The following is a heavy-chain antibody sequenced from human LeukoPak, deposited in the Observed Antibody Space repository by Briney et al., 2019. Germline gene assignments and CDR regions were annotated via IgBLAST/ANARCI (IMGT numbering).Heavy chain of an antibody. V-gene: IGHV4-34*01. J-gene: IGHJ5*02. Sequence: SETLSLTCAVYGGSFSGYYWSWIRQPPGKGLEWIGEINHSGSTNYNPPLKSRVTISVDTSKNQFSLKLSSVTAADTAVYYCARGSVRLSGYYGSGSYYGWFDPWGQGTLVTVSS. D-gene: IGHD3-10*01. CDR3: ARGSVRLSGYYGSGSYYGWFDP. CDR1: GGSFSGYY. CDR2: INHSGST.